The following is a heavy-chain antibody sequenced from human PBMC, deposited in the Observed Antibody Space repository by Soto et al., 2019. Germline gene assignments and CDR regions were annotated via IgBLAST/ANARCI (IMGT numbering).Heavy chain of an antibody. J-gene: IGHJ6*02. CDR2: ISPRSGSA. CDR1: GYTFSDYY. CDR3: ARGPYYGQAYGMDV. D-gene: IGHD3-10*01. Sequence: ASVKVSCKASGYTFSDYYIHWARQAPGQGLEWMGCISPRSGSANFAQRFQGRVSMTRDTSITTAYMELRRLKSDDTAVYYCARGPYYGQAYGMDVWGQGTTVTVSS. V-gene: IGHV1-2*02.